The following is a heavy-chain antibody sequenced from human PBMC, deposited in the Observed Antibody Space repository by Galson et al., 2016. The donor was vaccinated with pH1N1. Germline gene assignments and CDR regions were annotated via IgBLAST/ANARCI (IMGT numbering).Heavy chain of an antibody. J-gene: IGHJ3*01. CDR2: IRQDGGER. CDR1: GFTFSSYW. CDR3: ARVQRYSDSHYMDV. Sequence: SLRLSCAASGFTFSSYWMSWVRQVPGKGLEWVANIRQDGGERYYVGSVKGRFTISRDNAKNSLYLQMNSLRAEDTAIYYCARVQRYSDSHYMDVWGQGTVVPVSS. D-gene: IGHD3-22*01. V-gene: IGHV3-7*01.